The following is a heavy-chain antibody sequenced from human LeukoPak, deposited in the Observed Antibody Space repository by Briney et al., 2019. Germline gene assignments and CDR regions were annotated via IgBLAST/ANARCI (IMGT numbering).Heavy chain of an antibody. D-gene: IGHD3-3*01. CDR2: IYPGDSDT. J-gene: IGHJ3*02. CDR3: ARQAGYYDFSNPSQLVRGSPGAYDI. Sequence: GESLKISCKGSGYSLTSYWIGWVRQMPGKGLEWMGIIYPGDSDTRYSPSFQGQVTISADKSNNTAYLDWSALKASDTALYFCARQAGYYDFSNPSQLVRGSPGAYDIWGQGTMVTVSS. CDR1: GYSLTSYW. V-gene: IGHV5-51*01.